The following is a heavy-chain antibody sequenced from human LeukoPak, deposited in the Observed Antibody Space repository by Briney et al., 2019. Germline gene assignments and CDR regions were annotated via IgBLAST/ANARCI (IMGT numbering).Heavy chain of an antibody. CDR1: GFTFSSYS. CDR2: ISSSSSYI. J-gene: IGHJ5*02. CDR3: AKAPVGYCSSTSCYTGWFDP. D-gene: IGHD2-2*02. Sequence: PGGSLRLSCAASGFTFSSYSMNWVRQAPGKGLEWVSSISSSSSYIYYADSVKGRFTISRDNAKNTLYLQMNSLRAEDTAVYYCAKAPVGYCSSTSCYTGWFDPWGQGTLVTVSS. V-gene: IGHV3-21*01.